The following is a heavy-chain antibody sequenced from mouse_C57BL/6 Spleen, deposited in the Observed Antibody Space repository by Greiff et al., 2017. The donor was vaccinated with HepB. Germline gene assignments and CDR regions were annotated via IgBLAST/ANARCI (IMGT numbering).Heavy chain of an antibody. CDR1: GFTFSSYA. D-gene: IGHD1-1*01. CDR2: ISSGGDYI. Sequence: EVQLVESGEGLVKPGGSLKLSCAASGFTFSSYAMSWVRQTPEKRLEWVAYISSGGDYIYYADTVKGRFTIARDNARNTLYLQMSSLKSEDTAMYYCTRDHYGSPYAMDYWGQGTSVTVSS. J-gene: IGHJ4*01. V-gene: IGHV5-9-1*02. CDR3: TRDHYGSPYAMDY.